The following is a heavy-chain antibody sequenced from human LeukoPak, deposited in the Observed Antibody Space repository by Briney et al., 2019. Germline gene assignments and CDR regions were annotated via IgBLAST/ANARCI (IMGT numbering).Heavy chain of an antibody. V-gene: IGHV4-34*01. Sequence: SESLSLTCAVYGGSFSGYYWSWIRQPPGKGLEWIGEINHSGSTNYNPSLKSRVTISVDTSKNQFSLKLSSVTAADTAVYYCARAYTAMAYNWFDPWGQGTLVTVSS. CDR1: GGSFSGYY. CDR3: ARAYTAMAYNWFDP. J-gene: IGHJ5*02. D-gene: IGHD5-18*01. CDR2: INHSGST.